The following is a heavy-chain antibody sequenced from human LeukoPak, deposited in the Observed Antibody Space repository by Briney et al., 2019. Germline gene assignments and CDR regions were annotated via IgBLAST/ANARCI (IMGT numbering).Heavy chain of an antibody. D-gene: IGHD1-14*01. V-gene: IGHV4-38-2*02. CDR3: ARAPEYGLYYFDY. J-gene: IGHJ4*02. Sequence: SETLSLTCTVSGYSISSGYYWGWIRQPPGKGLEWIGSIYHSGSTYYNPSLKSRVSISVDTSKNQFSLKLTSVTAADTAVYYCARAPEYGLYYFDYWGQGTLVTVSS. CDR2: IYHSGST. CDR1: GYSISSGYY.